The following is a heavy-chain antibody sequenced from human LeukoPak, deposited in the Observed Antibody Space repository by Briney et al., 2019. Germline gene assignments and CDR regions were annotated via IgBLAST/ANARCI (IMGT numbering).Heavy chain of an antibody. CDR1: GGSISSYY. V-gene: IGHV4-59*08. CDR2: IYYSGST. J-gene: IGHJ5*02. D-gene: IGHD2-2*01. Sequence: PSETLSLTCTVSGGSISSYYWSWIRQPPGKGLEWIGYIYYSGSTNYNPSLKSRVTISVDTSKNQFSLKLSSVTAADTVVYYCARGKVVPAASWFDPWGQGTLVTVSS. CDR3: ARGKVVPAASWFDP.